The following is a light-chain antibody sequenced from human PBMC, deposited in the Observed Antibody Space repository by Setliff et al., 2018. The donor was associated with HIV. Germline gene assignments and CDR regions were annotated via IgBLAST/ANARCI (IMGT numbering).Light chain of an antibody. J-gene: IGKJ2*01. CDR1: QGISDS. CDR3: QQYYDTPYT. CDR2: AAS. Sequence: DIQMTQSPSSLSASAGDRVTITCRASQGISDSVAWYQQKAGKAPKLLLYAASRLESGFPSRFSGSRSGTDYTLTISSLQPEDFATYYCQQYYDTPYTFGQGTKVDIK. V-gene: IGKV1-NL1*01.